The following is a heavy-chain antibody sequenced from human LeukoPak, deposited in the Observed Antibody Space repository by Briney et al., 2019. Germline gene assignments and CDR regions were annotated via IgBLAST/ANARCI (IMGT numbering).Heavy chain of an antibody. J-gene: IGHJ6*02. V-gene: IGHV4-59*01. CDR2: IHYSGST. CDR1: GGSISGYY. CDR3: ARVRYGSGSYYNAMDV. Sequence: SEALSLTCSVSGGSISGYYWSWIRQPAGKGLEWIGYIHYSGSTNYDPSLKSRVTISVDTSKNQFSLKLSSVTAADTAVYHCARVRYGSGSYYNAMDVWGQGTTVTVSS. D-gene: IGHD3-10*01.